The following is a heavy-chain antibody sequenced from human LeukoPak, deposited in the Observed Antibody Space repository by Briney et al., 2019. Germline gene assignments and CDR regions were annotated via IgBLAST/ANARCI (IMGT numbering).Heavy chain of an antibody. V-gene: IGHV3-74*01. J-gene: IGHJ4*02. Sequence: GGSLRLSCAASGFTFSNYWMHWVRQAPGKGLVWVSRINSDGINTSYADSVKGRFTISRDNSKNTLYLQMNSLRAEDTAVYYCAKYYDILTGEYYFDYWGQGTLVTVSS. CDR3: AKYYDILTGEYYFDY. D-gene: IGHD3-9*01. CDR2: INSDGINT. CDR1: GFTFSNYW.